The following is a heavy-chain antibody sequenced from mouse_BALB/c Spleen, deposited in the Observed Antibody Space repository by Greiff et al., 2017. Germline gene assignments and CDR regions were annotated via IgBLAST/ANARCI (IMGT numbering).Heavy chain of an antibody. CDR1: GFSFTSYG. Sequence: VKLQESGPGLVAPSQSLSITCTVSGFSFTSYGVHWVRQPPGKGLEWLGVIWAGGSTNYNSALMSRLSISKDNSKSQVFLKMNSLQTDDTAMYYCARDGKTATSWFAYWGQGTLVTVSA. J-gene: IGHJ3*01. D-gene: IGHD1-2*01. V-gene: IGHV2-9*02. CDR3: ARDGKTATSWFAY. CDR2: IWAGGST.